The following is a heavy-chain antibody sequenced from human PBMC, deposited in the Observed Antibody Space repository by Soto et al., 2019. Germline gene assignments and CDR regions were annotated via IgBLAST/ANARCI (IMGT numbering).Heavy chain of an antibody. Sequence: GGSLRLSCAASGFTFSTYWISWVRQAPGKGLEWVGNIKQDGSGENYVDSVKGRLTISRDNANHSLYLQMNSLRAEDTAVYYCARDRGPPRYLYYGMDVWRQGTTDTVPS. CDR2: IKQDGSGE. J-gene: IGHJ6*02. D-gene: IGHD3-10*01. CDR3: ARDRGPPRYLYYGMDV. V-gene: IGHV3-7*01. CDR1: GFTFSTYW.